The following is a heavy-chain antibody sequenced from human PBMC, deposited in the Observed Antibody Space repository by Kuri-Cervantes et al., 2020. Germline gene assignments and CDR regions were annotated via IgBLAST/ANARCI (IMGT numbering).Heavy chain of an antibody. D-gene: IGHD6-13*01. J-gene: IGHJ4*02. CDR1: GFTFSTYA. Sequence: GESLKISCGASGFTFSTYAMNWIRQVPGEGLEWLSYISSSGSDINYADSVKGRFTISRDNAKNSLYLQMNSLRAEDTAVYYCARDPIAAAVFDYWGQGTLVTVSS. CDR3: ARDPIAAAVFDY. CDR2: ISSSGSDI. V-gene: IGHV3-21*05.